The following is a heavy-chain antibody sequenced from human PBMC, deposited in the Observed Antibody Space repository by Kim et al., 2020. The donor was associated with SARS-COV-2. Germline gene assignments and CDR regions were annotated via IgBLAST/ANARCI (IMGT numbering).Heavy chain of an antibody. CDR3: ARILSSGWYRYYYYGMDV. D-gene: IGHD6-19*01. CDR1: GGSISSSSYY. V-gene: IGHV4-39*01. J-gene: IGHJ6*02. Sequence: SETLSLTCTVSGGSISSSSYYWGWIRQPPGKGLEWIGSIYYSGSTYYNPSLKSRVTISVDTSKNQFSLKLSSVTAADTAVYYCARILSSGWYRYYYYGMDVWGQGTTVTVSS. CDR2: IYYSGST.